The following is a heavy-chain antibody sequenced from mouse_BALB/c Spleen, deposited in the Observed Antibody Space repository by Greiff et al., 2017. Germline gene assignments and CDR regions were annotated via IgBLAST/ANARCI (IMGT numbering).Heavy chain of an antibody. CDR3: ARDNYYAMDY. CDR1: GFTFSDYG. V-gene: IGHV5-15*02. Sequence: DVQLVESGGGLVQPGGSRKLSCAASGFTFSDYGMAWVRQAPGKGPEWVAFISNLAYSIYYADTVTGRFTISRENAKNTLYLEMSSLRSEDTAMYYCARDNYYAMDYWGQGTSVTVSS. CDR2: ISNLAYSI. J-gene: IGHJ4*01.